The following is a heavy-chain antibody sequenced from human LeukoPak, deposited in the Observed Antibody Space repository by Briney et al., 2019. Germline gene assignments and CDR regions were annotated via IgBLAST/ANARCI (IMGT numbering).Heavy chain of an antibody. J-gene: IGHJ4*02. V-gene: IGHV3-23*01. CDR3: AKAMALVVRAAIDY. CDR1: EFSFSNFA. Sequence: PGGSLRLSCAASEFSFSNFATNWVRQAPGKGLEWVSGITGSGDRTYYAESVKGRFTISRDNSKNTLYLQMNSLRAEDTAVYYCAKAMALVVRAAIDYWGQGTPVTVSS. D-gene: IGHD2-2*01. CDR2: ITGSGDRT.